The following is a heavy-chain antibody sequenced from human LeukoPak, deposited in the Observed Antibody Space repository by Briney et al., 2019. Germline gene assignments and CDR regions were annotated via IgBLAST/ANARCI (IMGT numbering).Heavy chain of an antibody. D-gene: IGHD5-12*01. CDR3: ARDREDIVATITGSY. CDR2: INSDGINT. Sequence: GGSLRLSCAASGFTFSNYWMHWVRQAPGKGLVWVPRINSDGINTSYADSVKGRFTISRDNAKNTLNLQMNSLRAEDTAVYYCARDREDIVATITGSYWGQGTLVTVSS. CDR1: GFTFSNYW. J-gene: IGHJ4*02. V-gene: IGHV3-74*01.